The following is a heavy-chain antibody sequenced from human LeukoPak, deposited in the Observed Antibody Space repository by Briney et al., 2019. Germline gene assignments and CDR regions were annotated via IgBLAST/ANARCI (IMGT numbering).Heavy chain of an antibody. CDR1: GGSISSGSYY. V-gene: IGHV4-61*02. CDR2: IYTSGST. J-gene: IGHJ4*02. D-gene: IGHD4-17*01. CDR3: ARDGDSGDYAY. Sequence: SETLSLTCTVSGGSISSGSYYWCWIRQPAGKELEWIGRIYTSGSTNYNPSLKSRVTISADTSKNQFSLKLTSVTAADTAVYYCARDGDSGDYAYWGQRTLVTVSS.